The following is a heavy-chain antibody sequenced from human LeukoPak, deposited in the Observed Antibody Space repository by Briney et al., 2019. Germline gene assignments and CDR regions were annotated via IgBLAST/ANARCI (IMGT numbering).Heavy chain of an antibody. CDR2: INHSGST. CDR1: GGTFSGYY. J-gene: IGHJ3*02. D-gene: IGHD2-2*01. V-gene: IGHV4-34*08. Sequence: SETLSLTCAVYGGTFSGYYWSWIREPPGKGLEWIGEINHSGSTNYNPSLKSRVTISVDTSKNQFSLKLSSVTAADTAVYYCAIPGYCSSTSCYVYAFDIWGQGTMVTVSS. CDR3: AIPGYCSSTSCYVYAFDI.